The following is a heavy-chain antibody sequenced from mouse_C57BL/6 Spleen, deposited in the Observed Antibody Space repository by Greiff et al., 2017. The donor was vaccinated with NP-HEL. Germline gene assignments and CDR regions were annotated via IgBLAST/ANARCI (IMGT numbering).Heavy chain of an antibody. J-gene: IGHJ4*01. CDR2: IWRGGST. Sequence: QVHVKQSGPGLVQPSQSLSITCTVSGFSLTSYGVHWVRQSPGKGLEWLGVIWRGGSTDYNAAFMSRLSITRDNSKSQVFFKMNSLQADDTAIYYCAKNDVGNYPYAMDYWGQGTSVTVSS. V-gene: IGHV2-5*01. CDR1: GFSLTSYG. D-gene: IGHD2-1*01. CDR3: AKNDVGNYPYAMDY.